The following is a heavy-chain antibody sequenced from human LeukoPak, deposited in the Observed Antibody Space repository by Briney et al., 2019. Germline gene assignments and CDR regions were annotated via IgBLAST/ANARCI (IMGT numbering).Heavy chain of an antibody. CDR1: GYTFTTQY. CDR3: AREDYDSSGYHPGGI. Sequence: ASVKVSCKASGYTFTTQYIHWVRQAPGQGLEWMGVINPRSGTTSNGQNFQGRVTMTRDTSASTVYMELRSLRSDDTAVYYCAREDYDSSGYHPGGIWGQGTMVTVSS. V-gene: IGHV1-46*01. J-gene: IGHJ3*02. CDR2: INPRSGTT. D-gene: IGHD3-22*01.